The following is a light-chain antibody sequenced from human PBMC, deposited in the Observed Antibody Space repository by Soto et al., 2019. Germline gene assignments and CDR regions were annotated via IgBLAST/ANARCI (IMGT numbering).Light chain of an antibody. V-gene: IGKV3-20*01. CDR3: QQYGRSPKT. CDR2: GAS. J-gene: IGKJ4*01. CDR1: QSVSSSY. Sequence: EIVLTQSPGTLSLSPGERATLSCRASQSVSSSYLAWYQQRPGQAPRLLIYGASSRATGIPDRFSGSGSGTDFTLTISRLEPEDFAVYSCQQYGRSPKTFGGGTKV.